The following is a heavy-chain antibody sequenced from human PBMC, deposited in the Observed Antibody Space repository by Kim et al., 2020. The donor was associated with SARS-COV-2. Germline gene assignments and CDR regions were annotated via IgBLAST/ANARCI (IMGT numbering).Heavy chain of an antibody. CDR3: ARDIPPHYDFWSGYYTRSYYYYGMDV. V-gene: IGHV4-34*01. D-gene: IGHD3-3*01. Sequence: SETLSLTCAVYGGSFSGYYWSWIRQPPGKGLEWIGEINHSGSTNYNPSLKSRVTISVDTSKNQFSLKLSSVTAADTAVYYCARDIPPHYDFWSGYYTRSYYYYGMDVWGQGTTVTVSS. J-gene: IGHJ6*02. CDR1: GGSFSGYY. CDR2: INHSGST.